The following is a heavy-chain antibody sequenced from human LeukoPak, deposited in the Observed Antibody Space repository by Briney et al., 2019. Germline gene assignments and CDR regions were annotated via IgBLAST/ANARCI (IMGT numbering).Heavy chain of an antibody. D-gene: IGHD2-15*01. J-gene: IGHJ4*02. CDR1: GGTFITYV. Sequence: SVKVSCKASGGTFITYVISWVRQAPGQGIEWMGRIIPIFTTVDYSQKFQGGLTITTDESTSKAYMEMRRLRSEDTAMYYCARQRVVATTPLDYFDYWGQGTLVTVSS. CDR3: ARQRVVATTPLDYFDY. V-gene: IGHV1-69*05. CDR2: IIPIFTTV.